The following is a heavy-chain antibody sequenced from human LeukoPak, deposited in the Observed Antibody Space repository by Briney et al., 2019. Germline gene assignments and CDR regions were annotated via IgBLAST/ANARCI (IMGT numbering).Heavy chain of an antibody. D-gene: IGHD4-17*01. Sequence: ASVKVSCKASEYTFTSYYMHWVRQAPGQGLEWMGIINPSGGSTSYAQKFQGRVTMTRDTSTSTDYMELSSLRSEDTAVYYCAREVDGDYVGYWGQGTLVTVSS. CDR2: INPSGGST. V-gene: IGHV1-46*01. CDR3: AREVDGDYVGY. CDR1: EYTFTSYY. J-gene: IGHJ4*02.